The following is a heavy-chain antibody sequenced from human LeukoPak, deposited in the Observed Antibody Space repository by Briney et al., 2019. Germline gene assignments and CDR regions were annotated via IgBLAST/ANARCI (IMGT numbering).Heavy chain of an antibody. J-gene: IGHJ4*02. V-gene: IGHV3-48*03. CDR3: ARVSAILFDY. CDR2: ISSSGSNI. Sequence: GGSLRLSCAASGFTFSSYEMNWVRQAPGKGLEWVSYISSSGSNIYYADSVKGRFTISRDNAKNSLYLQMNSLRAEDTAVYYCARVSAILFDYWGQGTLVTVSS. D-gene: IGHD1-26*01. CDR1: GFTFSSYE.